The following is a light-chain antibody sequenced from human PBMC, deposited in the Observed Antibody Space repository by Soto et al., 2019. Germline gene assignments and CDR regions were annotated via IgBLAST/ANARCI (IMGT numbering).Light chain of an antibody. CDR1: QDINNY. CDR2: AAS. CDR3: QKYNSAPKT. V-gene: IGKV1-27*01. J-gene: IGKJ1*01. Sequence: DIQMTQSPSSLSASVGDRVTITCRASQDINNYLAWYQQKPGKVPKLLIYAASTLQSGVPSRFSGSGSGTDFILTIRSLEPGDVGSYFCQKYNSAPKTFGQGTKVEIK.